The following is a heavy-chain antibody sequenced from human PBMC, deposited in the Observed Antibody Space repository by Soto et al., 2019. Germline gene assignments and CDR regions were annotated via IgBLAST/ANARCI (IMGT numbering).Heavy chain of an antibody. Sequence: QVLLVESGGGVVQPGRSLRLSCAASGSIFRGYGMHWVRQAPGKGLEWVAVIRFDGSNINYADFVMGRFTISRDNSKNMLYLEMNSLRVEDTAVYYFARDGVGDTTFWGYLDYWGQGTLVTVSS. V-gene: IGHV3-33*01. D-gene: IGHD2-21*01. CDR1: GSIFRGYG. CDR3: ARDGVGDTTFWGYLDY. J-gene: IGHJ4*02. CDR2: IRFDGSNI.